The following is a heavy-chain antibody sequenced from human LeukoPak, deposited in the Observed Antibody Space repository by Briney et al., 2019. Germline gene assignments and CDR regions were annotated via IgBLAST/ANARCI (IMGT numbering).Heavy chain of an antibody. CDR3: ARDLRRGGYNWGCDH. CDR2: ITSSGGDT. Sequence: ASVKVSCKASGYTFTNYYMHWVRQAPGQGLEWVGMITSSGGDTTYAQKFKGRDTMTRDTSTRTVYMEVSSLTSEDTAVYYCARDLRRGGYNWGCDHWGQGTLVTVSS. CDR1: GYTFTNYY. D-gene: IGHD5-24*01. J-gene: IGHJ4*02. V-gene: IGHV1-46*01.